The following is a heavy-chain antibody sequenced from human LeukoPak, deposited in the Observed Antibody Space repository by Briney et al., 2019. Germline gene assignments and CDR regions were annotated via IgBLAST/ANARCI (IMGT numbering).Heavy chain of an antibody. D-gene: IGHD2-2*01. CDR1: GFTLNNYA. V-gene: IGHV3-23*01. CDR3: AKVISSSCGIGGY. Sequence: GGSLRLSCAASGFTLNNYAMTWVRQAPGKGLEWVSAICSNGGNTYYADSVRGRFTIFRDTSKNTLYLQMNSLRVEDTAVYYCAKVISSSCGIGGYWGQGTLVTVSS. J-gene: IGHJ4*02. CDR2: ICSNGGNT.